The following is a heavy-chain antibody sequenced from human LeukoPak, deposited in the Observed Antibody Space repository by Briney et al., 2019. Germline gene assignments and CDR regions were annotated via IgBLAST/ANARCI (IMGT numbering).Heavy chain of an antibody. Sequence: ASVKVSCKGSGYTFTSYYIHWVRQAPGQGLEWMGIINPSDGSTSSAQKFQGRVTMTRDTSTSTVYMELSSLRSEDTAVYYCARDLVGATGGFDYWGQGTLVTVSS. CDR2: INPSDGST. CDR1: GYTFTSYY. J-gene: IGHJ4*02. V-gene: IGHV1-46*01. D-gene: IGHD1-26*01. CDR3: ARDLVGATGGFDY.